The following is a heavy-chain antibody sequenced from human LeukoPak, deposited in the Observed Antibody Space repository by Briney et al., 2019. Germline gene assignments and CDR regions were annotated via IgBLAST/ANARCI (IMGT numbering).Heavy chain of an antibody. CDR1: GYTFIGHY. D-gene: IGHD6-6*01. V-gene: IGHV1-2*02. J-gene: IGHJ4*02. CDR2: INPNSDAT. Sequence: ASVKVSCKASGYTFIGHYIHWVRQAPGQGLEWMGWINPNSDATNYAQNLQGRVTMTTDTSTSTAYMEVRSLRSDDTAVYYCATTIGARLMYFDYWGQGTLVTVSS. CDR3: ATTIGARLMYFDY.